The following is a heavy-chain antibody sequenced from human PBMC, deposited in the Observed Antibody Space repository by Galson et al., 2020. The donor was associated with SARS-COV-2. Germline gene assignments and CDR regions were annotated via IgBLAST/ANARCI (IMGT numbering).Heavy chain of an antibody. D-gene: IGHD3-22*01. CDR2: ISYDGSNK. CDR3: ARQYDSSGYYYISRADYYYGMDV. Sequence: GGSLRLSCAASGFTFSSYAMHWVRQAPGKGLEWVAVISYDGSNKYYADSVKGRFTISRDNSKNTLYLQMNSLRAEDTAVYYCARQYDSSGYYYISRADYYYGMDVWGQGTTVTVSS. V-gene: IGHV3-30*04. J-gene: IGHJ6*02. CDR1: GFTFSSYA.